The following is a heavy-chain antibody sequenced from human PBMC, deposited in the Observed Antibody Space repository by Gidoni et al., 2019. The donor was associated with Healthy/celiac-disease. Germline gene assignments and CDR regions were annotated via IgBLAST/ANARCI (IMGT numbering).Heavy chain of an antibody. CDR1: GGSTSSYY. CDR2: IYYSGRT. Sequence: VQLQESGPGLVKPSETLSLTCTVSGGSTSSYYWSWIRQPSGKGLEWIGYIYYSGRTNDNPSRKSGVTISVDTSKNQFSLKLSSVTAADTAVYYCERSRDVEMATIFDYWGQGTLVTVSS. CDR3: ERSRDVEMATIFDY. D-gene: IGHD5-12*01. J-gene: IGHJ4*02. V-gene: IGHV4-59*08.